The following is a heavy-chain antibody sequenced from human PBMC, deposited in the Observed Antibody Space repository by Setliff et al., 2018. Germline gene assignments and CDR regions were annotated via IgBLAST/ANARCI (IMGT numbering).Heavy chain of an antibody. J-gene: IGHJ4*02. CDR2: INWAGGTT. D-gene: IGHD6-19*01. CDR3: ASPGYRSAWYYVY. Sequence: GGSLRLSCEVSGFTFLDYGMHWVRQTPGKGLEWVSFINWAGGTTSYADSVKGRFTISRDNNKNSLYLQMNGMTPQHTGLYYCASPGYRSAWYYVYWAQGTLGTVSS. CDR1: GFTFLDYG. V-gene: IGHV3-43*01.